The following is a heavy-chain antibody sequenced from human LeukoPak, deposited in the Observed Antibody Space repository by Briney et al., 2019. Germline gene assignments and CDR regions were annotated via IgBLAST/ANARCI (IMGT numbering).Heavy chain of an antibody. D-gene: IGHD2-15*01. CDR2: INSDGSST. J-gene: IGHJ4*02. CDR3: ARGPGYFSGGSCYKDFDY. CDR1: GFTFSSYW. V-gene: IGHV3-74*01. Sequence: GGSLRLSCAASGFTFSSYWMHWVRQAPGKGLVWVSRINSDGSSTSYADSVKGRFTISRDNAKNTLYLQMNSLRAEDTAVYYCARGPGYFSGGSCYKDFDYWGQGTLVNGPS.